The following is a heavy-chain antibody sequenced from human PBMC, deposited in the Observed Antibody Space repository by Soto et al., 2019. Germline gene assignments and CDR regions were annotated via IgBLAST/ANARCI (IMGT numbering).Heavy chain of an antibody. Sequence: EVQLLESGGGLVQPGGSLRLSCAASGFTFSSYAMSWVRQAPGKGLEWVSAISGSGGSTYYADSVKGRFTISRDNSKNTLYLQMNSLRAEDTAVYYCAKGLWFGEQTFYYYYGVDVWGPGTTVTVSS. J-gene: IGHJ6*02. V-gene: IGHV3-23*01. CDR2: ISGSGGST. CDR1: GFTFSSYA. D-gene: IGHD3-10*01. CDR3: AKGLWFGEQTFYYYYGVDV.